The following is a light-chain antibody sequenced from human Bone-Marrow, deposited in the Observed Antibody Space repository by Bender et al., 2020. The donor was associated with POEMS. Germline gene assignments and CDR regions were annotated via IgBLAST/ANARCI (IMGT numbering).Light chain of an antibody. CDR3: SSYTRSATVV. V-gene: IGLV2-14*01. Sequence: QSALTQPASVSGSPGQSITISCTGTSSDVGAYNFVSWYQQHPGKAPKLMIYAGTERPSGVSNRFSGSKSGNTASLTISGLQAEDEADYYCSSYTRSATVVFGGGTKLTVL. J-gene: IGLJ2*01. CDR1: SSDVGAYNF. CDR2: AGT.